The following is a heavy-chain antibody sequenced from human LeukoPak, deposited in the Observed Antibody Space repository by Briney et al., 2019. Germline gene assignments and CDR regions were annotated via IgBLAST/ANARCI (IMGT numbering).Heavy chain of an antibody. CDR1: GYTFTSYG. CDR3: ARGPLRVYGLSNWFDP. Sequence: ASVKVSCKASGYTFTSYGISWVRQAPGQGLEWMGWISAYNGNTNYAQKLQGRVTMTTDTSTSTAYMELRSLRSDDTAVYYCARGPLRVYGLSNWFDPWGQGTLVTVSS. V-gene: IGHV1-18*01. J-gene: IGHJ5*02. D-gene: IGHD2-8*01. CDR2: ISAYNGNT.